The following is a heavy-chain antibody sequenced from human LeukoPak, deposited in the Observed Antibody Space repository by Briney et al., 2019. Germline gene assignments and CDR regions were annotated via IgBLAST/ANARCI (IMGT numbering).Heavy chain of an antibody. CDR3: AKVASQWELGFFDY. D-gene: IGHD1-26*01. J-gene: IGHJ4*02. CDR2: IRYDGSDK. CDR1: GFTFNKYA. V-gene: IGHV3-30*02. Sequence: GGSLRLSCAASGFTFNKYAMHWVRQAPGKGLEWVAFIRYDGSDKFYADSAKGRFTISRDNSKNTLYLQMNSLTAEDTAVYYCAKVASQWELGFFDYWGQGNLVTVSS.